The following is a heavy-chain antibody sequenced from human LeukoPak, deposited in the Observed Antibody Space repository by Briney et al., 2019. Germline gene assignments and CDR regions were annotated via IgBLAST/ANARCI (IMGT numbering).Heavy chain of an antibody. V-gene: IGHV1-8*01. CDR3: ARYTIADGFDM. D-gene: IGHD5-24*01. J-gene: IGHJ3*02. CDR1: GYTSTRPD. Sequence: ASVKVSCKAAGYTSTRPDINWVRQATGKGLEWLGWMNPSDQTGYSQNFQGRLTFTRDISRNTAYMELSSLTPDDTAVYFCARYTIADGFDMWGQGTMVTVSS. CDR2: MNPSDQT.